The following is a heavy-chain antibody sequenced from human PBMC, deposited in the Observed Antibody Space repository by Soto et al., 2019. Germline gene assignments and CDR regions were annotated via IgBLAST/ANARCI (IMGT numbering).Heavy chain of an antibody. CDR2: INAGNGNT. J-gene: IGHJ3*02. Sequence: ASVKVSCKASGYTFTSYAMHWVRQAPGQRLEWMGWINAGNGNTKYSQKFQGRVTITRDTSASTAYMELSSLRSEDTAVYYCARDPLDYYGSGSYAFDIWGQGTMVTVSS. CDR3: ARDPLDYYGSGSYAFDI. D-gene: IGHD3-10*01. CDR1: GYTFTSYA. V-gene: IGHV1-3*01.